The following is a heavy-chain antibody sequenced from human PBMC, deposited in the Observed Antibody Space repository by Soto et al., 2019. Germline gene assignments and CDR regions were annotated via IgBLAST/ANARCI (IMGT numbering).Heavy chain of an antibody. D-gene: IGHD1-26*01. CDR1: GFTFSNFV. Sequence: EVQLLESGGGWVQPGGSLRLSCAASGFTFSNFVMSWVRQVPGKWLEWVSAITGSGGSAYYADSVKGRFTISRDNSKSTVFLEMSSLGAADTAVYYCAVPLGQNYYRLDVWGQGTTVTVSS. CDR2: ITGSGGSA. J-gene: IGHJ6*02. CDR3: AVPLGQNYYRLDV. V-gene: IGHV3-23*01.